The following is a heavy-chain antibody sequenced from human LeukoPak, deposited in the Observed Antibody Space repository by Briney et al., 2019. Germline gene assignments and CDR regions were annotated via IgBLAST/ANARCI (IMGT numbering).Heavy chain of an antibody. Sequence: GGSLRLSCAASGFTFSDYYMSWIRQAPGKGLEWVSYISSSGSTIYYADSVKGRFTISRHNSKNTLYLQMNSLRAEDTAVYYCARGACSSTSCYGFYYYGMDVWGQGTTVTVSS. CDR2: ISSSGSTI. CDR1: GFTFSDYY. V-gene: IGHV3-11*01. J-gene: IGHJ6*02. D-gene: IGHD2-2*01. CDR3: ARGACSSTSCYGFYYYGMDV.